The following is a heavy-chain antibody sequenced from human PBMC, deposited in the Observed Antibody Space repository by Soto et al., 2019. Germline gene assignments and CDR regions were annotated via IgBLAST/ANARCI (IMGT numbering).Heavy chain of an antibody. D-gene: IGHD2-2*01. V-gene: IGHV4-34*01. J-gene: IGHJ5*02. CDR1: GGSFSSYY. Sequence: PSETLSLTCAVYGGSFSSYYWSWIRQPPGKGLEWIGQTNHYGSTDYNPSLKSRVTISVDTSKNHFSLRLSSVTAADTAMYYCATHCSSTSCYYTFDPWGQGTLVTVSS. CDR3: ATHCSSTSCYYTFDP. CDR2: TNHYGST.